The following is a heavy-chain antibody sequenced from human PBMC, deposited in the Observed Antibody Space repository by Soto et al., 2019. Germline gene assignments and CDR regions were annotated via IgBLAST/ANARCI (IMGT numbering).Heavy chain of an antibody. J-gene: IGHJ4*02. CDR3: ARGGGTHKF. V-gene: IGHV4-59*01. CDR2: IYFNGTT. D-gene: IGHD3-16*01. Sequence: SETLSLTCSVSGVTLSGYYWSWIRQTPGKTLEWIGCIYFNGTTNYNPSLKSRVTISLDMSKNQFSLKLRSVTATDTAVYHCARGGGTHKFWGRGALVTVSS. CDR1: GVTLSGYY.